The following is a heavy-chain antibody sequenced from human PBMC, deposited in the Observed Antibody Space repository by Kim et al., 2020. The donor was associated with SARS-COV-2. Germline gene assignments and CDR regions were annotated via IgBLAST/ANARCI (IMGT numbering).Heavy chain of an antibody. J-gene: IGHJ4*02. Sequence: GGSLRLSCTASGFTFGDYAMSWFRQAPGKGLEWVGFIRSKAYGGTTEYAASVKGRFTISRDDSKSIAYLQMNSLKTEDTAVYYCTRDIVGGSGSYYTFDWGQGTLVTVSS. CDR1: GFTFGDYA. CDR3: TRDIVGGSGSYYTFD. CDR2: IRSKAYGGTT. V-gene: IGHV3-49*03. D-gene: IGHD3-10*01.